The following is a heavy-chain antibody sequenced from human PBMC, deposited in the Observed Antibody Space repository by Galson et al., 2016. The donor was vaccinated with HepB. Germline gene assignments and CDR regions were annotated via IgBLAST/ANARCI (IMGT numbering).Heavy chain of an antibody. D-gene: IGHD3-22*01. CDR2: INPHTGES. Sequence: SVKVSCKASGYSFTSYDINWVRQATGQGLEWVGWINPHTGESGYTQKFQGRVTMTRDTSITTAYMDLTSLGSEDTAVYYCARGGDGPFYYGTSGFDFWGQGSLVTVSS. V-gene: IGHV1-8*01. J-gene: IGHJ4*02. CDR3: ARGGDGPFYYGTSGFDF. CDR1: GYSFTSYD.